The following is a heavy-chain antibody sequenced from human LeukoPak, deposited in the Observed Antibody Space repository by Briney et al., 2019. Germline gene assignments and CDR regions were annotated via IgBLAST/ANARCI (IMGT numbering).Heavy chain of an antibody. D-gene: IGHD3-16*02. J-gene: IGHJ6*03. V-gene: IGHV4-39*07. CDR2: IYYSGST. CDR3: ASYPSSAYYYYYMDV. Sequence: PSETLSLTCTVSGGSISSSTYYWGWIRQPPGEGLEWIGSIYYSGSTYYNPSLKSRVTISVDTSKNQFSLKLSSVTAADTAVYYCASYPSSAYYYYYMDVWGKGTTVTVSS. CDR1: GGSISSSTYY.